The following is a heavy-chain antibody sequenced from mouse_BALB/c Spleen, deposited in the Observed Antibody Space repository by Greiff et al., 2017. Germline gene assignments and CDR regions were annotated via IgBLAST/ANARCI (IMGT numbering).Heavy chain of an antibody. Sequence: VQLQQSGPELVKPGASVKISCKASGYSFTGYFMTWVKQSHGKSLEWIGRINPYNGDTFYNQKFKGKATLTVDKSSSTAHMELLSLTSEDSAVYYCGRAGDDYDAWFAYWGQGTLVTVSA. CDR2: INPYNGDT. J-gene: IGHJ3*01. CDR1: GYSFTGYF. V-gene: IGHV1-37*01. D-gene: IGHD2-4*01. CDR3: GRAGDDYDAWFAY.